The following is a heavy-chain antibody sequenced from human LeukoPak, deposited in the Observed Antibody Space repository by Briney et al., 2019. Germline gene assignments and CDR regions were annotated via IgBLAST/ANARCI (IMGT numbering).Heavy chain of an antibody. D-gene: IGHD4-17*01. CDR2: ISSISYI. CDR3: ARDQYGGYALDC. J-gene: IGHJ4*02. CDR1: GFTFSSYS. Sequence: GGSLRLSCAASGFTFSSYSMNWVRQAPGKGLEWVSSISSISYIYYADSVKGRFTISRDTAKNSLYLQMNSLRAEDTAVYYCARDQYGGYALDCWGQGTLVTVSS. V-gene: IGHV3-21*01.